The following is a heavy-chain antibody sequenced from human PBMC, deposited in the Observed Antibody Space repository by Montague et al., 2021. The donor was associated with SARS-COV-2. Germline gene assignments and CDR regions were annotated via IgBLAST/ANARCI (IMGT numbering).Heavy chain of an antibody. CDR2: IYFSGST. Sequence: SETLSLTCTVSGGSISSSSHYWAWIRQPPGRGLEWIGNIYFSGSTYSNPSLRSRVTLSLDTSKTQFSLELRAVTAADTALYYCAGAYRGVPVWDFFDAWGPGLMVAGSS. V-gene: IGHV4-39*07. D-gene: IGHD1-14*01. CDR1: GGSISSSSHY. J-gene: IGHJ4*02. CDR3: AGAYRGVPVWDFFDA.